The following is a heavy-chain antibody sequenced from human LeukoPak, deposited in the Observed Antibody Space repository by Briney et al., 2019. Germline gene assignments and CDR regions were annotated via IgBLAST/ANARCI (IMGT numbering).Heavy chain of an antibody. CDR1: GGSISGYY. CDR2: IYYSGST. D-gene: IGHD5-24*01. Sequence: ETLSLTCTVSGGSISGYYWSWIRQPPGKGLEWIGYIYYSGSTNYNPSLKSRVTISVDTSKNQFSLKLSSVTAADTAVYYCARGGMATIWDYWGQGTLVTVSS. J-gene: IGHJ4*02. V-gene: IGHV4-59*01. CDR3: ARGGMATIWDY.